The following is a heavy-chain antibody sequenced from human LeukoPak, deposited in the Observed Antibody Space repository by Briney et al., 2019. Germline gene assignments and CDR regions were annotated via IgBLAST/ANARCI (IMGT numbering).Heavy chain of an antibody. CDR1: GGTFTSYA. J-gene: IGHJ5*02. CDR3: ARGRIYDSSGYLVFDP. D-gene: IGHD3-22*01. V-gene: IGHV1-69*04. Sequence: SVKLSCKASGGTFTSYAISWVRQAPGQGREWMGRIIPILGIANDAQKFQARVTITSDKSTSTAYMELRSLRSEDTAVYYCARGRIYDSSGYLVFDPWGQGTLVTVSS. CDR2: IIPILGIA.